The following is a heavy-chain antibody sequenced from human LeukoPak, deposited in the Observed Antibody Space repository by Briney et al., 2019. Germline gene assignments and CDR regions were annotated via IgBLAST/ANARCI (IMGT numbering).Heavy chain of an antibody. J-gene: IGHJ5*02. Sequence: SGTLSLTCAVSGYSISSGYYWGWIRQPPGKGLEWIGSIYHSGSTYYNPSLKSRVTISVDTSKNQFSLKLSSVTAADTAVYYCARRLGYCSSTSCYREGNWIDPWGQGTLVTVSS. D-gene: IGHD2-2*02. V-gene: IGHV4-38-2*01. CDR1: GYSISSGYY. CDR2: IYHSGST. CDR3: ARRLGYCSSTSCYREGNWIDP.